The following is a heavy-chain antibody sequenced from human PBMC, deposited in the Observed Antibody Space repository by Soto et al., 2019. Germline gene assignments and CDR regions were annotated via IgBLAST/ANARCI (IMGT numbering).Heavy chain of an antibody. CDR3: AKGRYYYGSGNPFDY. V-gene: IGHV3-23*01. Sequence: GGSLRLSCAASGFTFSSYAMSWVRQAPGKGLEWVSAISGSGGSTYYADSVKGRFTISRDNSKNTLYLQMNSLRAEDTAVYYCAKGRYYYGSGNPFDYWGQGTLVTVSS. CDR2: ISGSGGST. CDR1: GFTFSSYA. D-gene: IGHD3-10*01. J-gene: IGHJ4*02.